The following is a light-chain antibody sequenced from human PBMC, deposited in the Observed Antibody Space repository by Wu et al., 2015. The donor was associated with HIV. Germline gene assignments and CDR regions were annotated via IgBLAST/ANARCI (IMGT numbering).Light chain of an antibody. V-gene: IGKV3-20*01. CDR3: QQYGSSPDT. CDR2: DAS. Sequence: EIVLTQSPGTLSLSPGERATLSCRASQSVSSSYLAWYQQKPGQAPRLLIYDASTRATGIAARFSGSGSGTEFTLTISSMQSEDSAVYYCQQYGSSPDTFGPGTRVDI. CDR1: QSVSSSY. J-gene: IGKJ3*01.